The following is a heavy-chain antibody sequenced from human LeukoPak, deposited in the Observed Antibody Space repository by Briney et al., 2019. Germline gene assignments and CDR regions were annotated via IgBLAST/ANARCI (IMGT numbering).Heavy chain of an antibody. Sequence: ASVKVSCKASGYTFTGYYMHWVRQAPGQGLEWMGWINSNSGGTNYVWEFQGRVTMTRDTSISTAYMELSRLRTDYTAVYYCARGTFGSGSSLYYMDGWGKGTTVTISS. V-gene: IGHV1-2*02. CDR1: GYTFTGYY. D-gene: IGHD3-22*01. J-gene: IGHJ6*03. CDR2: INSNSGGT. CDR3: ARGTFGSGSSLYYMDG.